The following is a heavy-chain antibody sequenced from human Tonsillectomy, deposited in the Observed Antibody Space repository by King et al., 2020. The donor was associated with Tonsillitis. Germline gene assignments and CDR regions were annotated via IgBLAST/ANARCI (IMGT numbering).Heavy chain of an antibody. CDR1: GGSISRYY. CDR2: SSYSGST. V-gene: IGHV4-59*08. J-gene: IGHJ2*01. Sequence: VQLQESGPGLVKPSETLSLICTVSGGSISRYYWSWIRQPPGKGLEWIGYSSYSGSTNYNPTLKSRVTISVDTSKNQFSLKLSSVTAADTAVYYCARRWGTAMVTHWYFDLWGRGTLVTVSS. CDR3: ARRWGTAMVTHWYFDL. D-gene: IGHD5-18*01.